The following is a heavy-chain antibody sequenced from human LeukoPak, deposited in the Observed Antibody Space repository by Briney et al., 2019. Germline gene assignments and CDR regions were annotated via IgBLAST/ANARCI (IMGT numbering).Heavy chain of an antibody. Sequence: SETLSLTCAVYGGSFSGYYWSWIRQPPGKGLEWIGEINHSGSTNYNPSFESRVTMSVDTSKNQLSLNLNSVTAADTAVYYCARVMGASWFFYLDVWGKGTTVTVSS. CDR3: ARVMGASWFFYLDV. D-gene: IGHD3-16*02. CDR1: GGSFSGYY. CDR2: INHSGST. J-gene: IGHJ6*03. V-gene: IGHV4-34*01.